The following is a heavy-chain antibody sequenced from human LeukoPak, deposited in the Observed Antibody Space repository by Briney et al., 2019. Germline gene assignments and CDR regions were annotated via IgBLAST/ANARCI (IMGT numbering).Heavy chain of an antibody. J-gene: IGHJ4*02. D-gene: IGHD5-18*01. Sequence: SQTLSLTCAVSGGSISSGGYYWSWIRQHPGKGLEWIGYIYYSGSTYYNPSLKSRVTISVDTSKNQFSLKLSSVTAADTAVYYCARDADTAISYWGQGTLVTVSS. CDR2: IYYSGST. CDR3: ARDADTAISY. V-gene: IGHV4-31*11. CDR1: GGSISSGGYY.